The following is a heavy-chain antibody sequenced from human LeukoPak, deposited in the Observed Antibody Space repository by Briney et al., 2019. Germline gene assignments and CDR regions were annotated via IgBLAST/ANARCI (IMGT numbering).Heavy chain of an antibody. Sequence: SVKVSCRASGGTFSSYAISWVRQAPGQGLEWMGRIIPIFGTANYAQKFQGRVTITTDESTSTAYMELSSLRSEDTAVYYCARLDYYGSGSYFGAHDYWGQGTLVTVSS. D-gene: IGHD3-10*01. CDR3: ARLDYYGSGSYFGAHDY. V-gene: IGHV1-69*05. CDR2: IIPIFGTA. J-gene: IGHJ4*02. CDR1: GGTFSSYA.